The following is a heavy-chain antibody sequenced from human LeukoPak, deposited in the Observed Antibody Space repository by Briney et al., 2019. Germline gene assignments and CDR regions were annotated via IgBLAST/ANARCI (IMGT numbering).Heavy chain of an antibody. J-gene: IGHJ4*02. D-gene: IGHD5-12*01. V-gene: IGHV3-48*04. CDR3: ARDPTRWLRYGYFDY. CDR2: ISSGSNTI. CDR1: GFTFSSYS. Sequence: PGGSLRLSCAASGFTFSSYSMSWVRQAPGKGLEWFSYISSGSNTIYYTDSVKGRFTISRDNAKNSLYLQMNSLRAEDTAVYYCARDPTRWLRYGYFDYWGQGTLVTVSS.